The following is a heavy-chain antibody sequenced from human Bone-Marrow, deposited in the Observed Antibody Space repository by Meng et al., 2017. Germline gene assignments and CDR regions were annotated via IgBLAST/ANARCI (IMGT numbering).Heavy chain of an antibody. CDR2: INSDGRDT. CDR3: ARAGFYGGNSGYFDY. D-gene: IGHD4-23*01. V-gene: IGHV3-74*01. Sequence: GESLKISCAASGFTFSSYAMSWVRQAPGKGLVWVSRINSDGRDTSYADSVKGRFTISRDNAKNTLYLHMNSLRAEDTAVYYCARAGFYGGNSGYFDYWGQGTLVTVSS. J-gene: IGHJ4*02. CDR1: GFTFSSYA.